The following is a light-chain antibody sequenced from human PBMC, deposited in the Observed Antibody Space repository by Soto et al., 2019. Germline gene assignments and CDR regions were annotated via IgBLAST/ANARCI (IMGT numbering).Light chain of an antibody. J-gene: IGLJ2*01. V-gene: IGLV2-14*03. CDR1: SRDIGAYDY. CDR3: CSYTTTSTFV. CDR2: EVF. Sequence: QSALTQPASVSGSPGQSITISCTGTSRDIGAYDYVSWYQQHPGKAPKLMIYEVFRRPSGISYRFSGSKSGNTASLTISGLLAEDEADYYCCSYTTTSTFVFGGGTQLTVL.